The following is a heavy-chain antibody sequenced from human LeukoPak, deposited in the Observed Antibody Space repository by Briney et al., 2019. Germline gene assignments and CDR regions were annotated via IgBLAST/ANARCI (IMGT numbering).Heavy chain of an antibody. CDR3: ARQLPGYSSSWYRYYFDY. CDR2: IYPGDSDT. V-gene: IGHV5-51*01. Sequence: GESLKISCKGSGYNFTIYWIGWVRQMPGKGLEWMGIIYPGDSDTRYSPSFQGQVTISADKSISTAYLQWSSLKASDTAMYYCARQLPGYSSSWYRYYFDYWGQGTLVTVSS. CDR1: GYNFTIYW. J-gene: IGHJ4*02. D-gene: IGHD6-13*01.